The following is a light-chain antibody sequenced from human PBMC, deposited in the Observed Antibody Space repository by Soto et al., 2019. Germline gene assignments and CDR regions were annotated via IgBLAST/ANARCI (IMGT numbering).Light chain of an antibody. CDR2: GAS. J-gene: IGKJ1*01. Sequence: EIVMTQSHVPLSVSPGEGATLSCRASQSVSSKLAWYQQKPGQAPRLLIYGASTRATGIPARFSGSGSGTEFTLIISSLQSEDSAVYYCQQYNSWLWTFGQGTKV. V-gene: IGKV3-15*01. CDR1: QSVSSK. CDR3: QQYNSWLWT.